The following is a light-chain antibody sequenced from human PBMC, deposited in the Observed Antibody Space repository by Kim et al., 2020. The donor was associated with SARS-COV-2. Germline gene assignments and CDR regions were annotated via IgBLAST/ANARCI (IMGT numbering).Light chain of an antibody. V-gene: IGLV2-14*03. J-gene: IGLJ1*01. CDR3: SSCTSTNTYV. Sequence: QSALTQPASVSGSPGQSITISCTGTSTDVGAYNYVSWYQQHPGKAPKRMIYDVTKRPSGVSDRFSGSKSGDTASLTISGLQAEDEADYYCSSCTSTNTYVFGTGTKVTVL. CDR2: DVT. CDR1: STDVGAYNY.